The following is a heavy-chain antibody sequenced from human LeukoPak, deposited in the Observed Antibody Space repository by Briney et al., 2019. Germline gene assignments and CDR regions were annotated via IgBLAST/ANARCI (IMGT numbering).Heavy chain of an antibody. CDR1: GFTFSSYW. J-gene: IGHJ6*03. D-gene: IGHD6-13*01. CDR2: IKQDGSEK. V-gene: IGHV3-7*01. Sequence: GGSLRLSCAASGFTFSSYWMSWVRQAPGKGLEWVANIKQDGSEKYYVDSVKGRFTISRDNTKNSLYLQMNSLRAQDTAVYYCARDGQPGYYYYMDVWGKGTTVTVSS. CDR3: ARDGQPGYYYYMDV.